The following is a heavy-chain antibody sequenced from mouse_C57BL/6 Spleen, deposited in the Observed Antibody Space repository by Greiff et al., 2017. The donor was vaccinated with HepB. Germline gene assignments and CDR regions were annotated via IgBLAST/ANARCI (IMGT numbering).Heavy chain of an antibody. D-gene: IGHD1-1*01. Sequence: QVQLQQSGAELVRPGASVTLSCKASGYTFTDYEMHWVKQTPVHGLEWIGAIDPETGGTAYNQKFKGKAILTADKSSSTAYMELRSLTSEDSAVYYCTKSESTTVVESLYFDSWGQGTTLTVSS. V-gene: IGHV1-15*01. CDR1: GYTFTDYE. CDR2: IDPETGGT. J-gene: IGHJ2*01. CDR3: TKSESTTVVESLYFDS.